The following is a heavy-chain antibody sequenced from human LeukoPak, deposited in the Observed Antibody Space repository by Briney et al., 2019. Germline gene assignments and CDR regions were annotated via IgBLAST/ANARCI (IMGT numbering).Heavy chain of an antibody. CDR3: ARDPSSGARFDNWFDP. Sequence: SQTLSLTCAISGDSVSSNSAAWNWIRQSPSRGLEWVGRTYYRSKWYNDYAVSVKSRITINPDTSKNQFSLQLNSVTPEDTAVYYCARDPSSGARFDNWFDPWGQGTLVTVSS. J-gene: IGHJ5*02. CDR1: GDSVSSNSAA. CDR2: TYYRSKWYN. D-gene: IGHD3-10*01. V-gene: IGHV6-1*01.